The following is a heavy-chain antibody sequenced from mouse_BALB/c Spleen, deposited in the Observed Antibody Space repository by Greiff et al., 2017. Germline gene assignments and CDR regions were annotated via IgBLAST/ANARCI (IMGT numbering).Heavy chain of an antibody. V-gene: IGHV2-9*02. Sequence: VKLMESGPGLVAPSQSLSITCTVSGFSLTSYGVHWVRQPPGKGLEWLGVIWAGGSTNYNSALMSRLSISKDNSKSQVFLKMNSLQTDDTAMYYCARGNLPMDYWGQGTSVTVSS. CDR2: IWAGGST. CDR1: GFSLTSYG. D-gene: IGHD5-1*01. CDR3: ARGNLPMDY. J-gene: IGHJ4*01.